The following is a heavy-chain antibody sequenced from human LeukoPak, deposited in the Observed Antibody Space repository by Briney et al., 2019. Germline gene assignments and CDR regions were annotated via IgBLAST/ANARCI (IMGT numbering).Heavy chain of an antibody. D-gene: IGHD4-17*01. J-gene: IGHJ6*02. CDR2: ITSRSSHI. Sequence: PGGSLRLSCEASGFAFNSYTITWVRQAPGKGLESVSSITSRSSHIYIADSVKGRFTISRDNAKNSLFLQMSSLRSEDTAVYYCARDPLLSTVTYYYGMDVWGQGTTVTVSS. CDR1: GFAFNSYT. V-gene: IGHV3-21*04. CDR3: ARDPLLSTVTYYYGMDV.